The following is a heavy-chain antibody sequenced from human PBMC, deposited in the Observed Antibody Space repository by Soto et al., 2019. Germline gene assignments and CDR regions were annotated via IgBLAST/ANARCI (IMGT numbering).Heavy chain of an antibody. V-gene: IGHV6-1*01. Sequence: SPTLSLACAISGDSVSIESAAWNWIRQSPSRGLEWLGRTYYRSKWYKEYAPSVKSRITINPDTSKNQFSLQLNSVSPEDTAVYYCARTVGWIDPWGQGTLVTVSS. CDR3: ARTVGWIDP. CDR1: GDSVSIESAA. CDR2: TYYRSKWYK. J-gene: IGHJ5*02. D-gene: IGHD2-15*01.